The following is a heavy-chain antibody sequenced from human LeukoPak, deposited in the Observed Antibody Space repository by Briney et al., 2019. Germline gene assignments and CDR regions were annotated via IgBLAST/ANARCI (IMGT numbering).Heavy chain of an antibody. CDR2: ISYDGSNK. J-gene: IGHJ1*01. D-gene: IGHD3-10*01. V-gene: IGHV3-30-3*01. CDR1: GFTFSSYA. Sequence: GGSLRLSCAASGFTFSSYAMHWVRQAPGKGLEWVAVISYDGSNKYYADSVKGRFTISRDNSKNTLYLQMNSLRAEDTAVYYCARVPLRGTTEYFQHWGQGTLVTVSS. CDR3: ARVPLRGTTEYFQH.